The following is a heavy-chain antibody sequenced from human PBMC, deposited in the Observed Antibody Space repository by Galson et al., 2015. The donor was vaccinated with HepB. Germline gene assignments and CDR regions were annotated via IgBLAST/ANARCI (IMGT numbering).Heavy chain of an antibody. J-gene: IGHJ4*02. V-gene: IGHV3-23*01. CDR1: GFTFSNYG. CDR2: ISGSGGST. CDR3: AKVGVWHGYYVHFDY. Sequence: SLRLSCAASGFTFSNYGMSWVRQAPGKGLEWVSAISGSGGSTYYADSVKGRFTISRDTSKNTVYLQMNSLRAEDTAVYYCAKVGVWHGYYVHFDYWGQGTLVTVSS. D-gene: IGHD3-3*01.